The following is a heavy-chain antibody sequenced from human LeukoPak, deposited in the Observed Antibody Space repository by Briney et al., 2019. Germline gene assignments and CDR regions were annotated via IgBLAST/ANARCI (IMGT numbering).Heavy chain of an antibody. V-gene: IGHV4-59*01. J-gene: IGHJ4*02. CDR3: ARDVNY. CDR1: GGSFSNFY. Sequence: PSETLSLTCTVSGGSFSNFYWSWIRQSPGKGLEWIGYIVFSGTTNYNPSLRSRATISVDTSKNQFSLRLTSVTASDTAAYYCARDVNYWGQGTLVTVSS. CDR2: IVFSGTT.